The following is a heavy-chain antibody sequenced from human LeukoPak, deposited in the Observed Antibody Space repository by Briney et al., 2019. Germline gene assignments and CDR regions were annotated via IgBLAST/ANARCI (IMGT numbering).Heavy chain of an antibody. Sequence: GASVKVSCKASGGTFSSYAISWVRQAPGQGLEWMGWINTNTGNPTYAQGFTGRFVFSLDTSVSTAYLQISSLKAEDTAVYYCARGTPRIAAAGTRFDPWGQGTLVTVSS. CDR2: INTNTGNP. J-gene: IGHJ5*02. CDR1: GGTFSSYA. V-gene: IGHV7-4-1*02. CDR3: ARGTPRIAAAGTRFDP. D-gene: IGHD6-13*01.